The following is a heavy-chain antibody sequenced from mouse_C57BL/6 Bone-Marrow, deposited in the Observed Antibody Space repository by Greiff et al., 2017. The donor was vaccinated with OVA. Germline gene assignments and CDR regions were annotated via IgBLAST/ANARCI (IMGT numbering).Heavy chain of an antibody. CDR1: GFTFSDFY. CDR3: ARASTGDYAMDY. CDR2: SRNKANDYTT. V-gene: IGHV7-1*01. Sequence: EVMLVESGGGLVQSGRSLRLSCATSGFTFSDFYMEWVRQAPGKGLEWIAASRNKANDYTTEYSASVKGRFIVSRDTSQSILYLQMNALRAEDTAIYYCARASTGDYAMDYWGQGTSVTVSS. D-gene: IGHD4-1*02. J-gene: IGHJ4*01.